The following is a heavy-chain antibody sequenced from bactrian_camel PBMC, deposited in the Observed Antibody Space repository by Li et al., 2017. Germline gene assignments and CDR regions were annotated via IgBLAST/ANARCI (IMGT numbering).Heavy chain of an antibody. CDR2: IREDGTT. D-gene: IGHD5*01. V-gene: IGHV3S55*01. CDR3: ATESTWSGYCWGFD. CDR1: GYTHTRYW. J-gene: IGHJ4*01. Sequence: QVQLVESGGGSVQAGGSLRLSCAASGYTHTRYWVAWYRQAPGKERELVAAIREDGTTIYADSVKGRFTISVDDAGLYLQMNRLASEDTAMYYCATESTWSGYCWGFDGGQGTQVTVS.